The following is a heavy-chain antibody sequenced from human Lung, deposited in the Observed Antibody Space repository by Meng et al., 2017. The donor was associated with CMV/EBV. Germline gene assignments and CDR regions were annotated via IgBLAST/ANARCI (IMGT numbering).Heavy chain of an antibody. D-gene: IGHD3-10*01. V-gene: IGHV2-5*01. CDR3: AHSARYYSSGIYNVPFYY. CDR1: GFSLRTTGAG. J-gene: IGHJ4*02. CDR2: IYWNDDK. Sequence: GPMLVKSTQTLTPTCSFSGFSLRTTGAGVGWIRHPPGKALEWLALIYWNDDKRYSPSLKNRFTITKDTPRNRVVLTMTNLDPADTATYYCAHSARYYSSGIYNVPFYYWGQGTLVTVSS.